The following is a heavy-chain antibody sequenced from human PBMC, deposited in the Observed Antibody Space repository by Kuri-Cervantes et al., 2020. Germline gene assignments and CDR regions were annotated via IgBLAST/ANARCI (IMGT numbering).Heavy chain of an antibody. CDR1: GFTLSSYW. V-gene: IGHV3-74*01. CDR2: INSDWSST. CDR3: AKGFGGVNCIGSRCHTGLAFDY. Sequence: WPASGFTLSSYWMHWVRHAPGKGLVWVSRINSDWSSTSYADSVKGRFTISRDNSKNTLYLQMNSLRAAVTAVYYCAKGFGGVNCIGSRCHTGLAFDYWGQGTMVTVSS. J-gene: IGHJ4*02. D-gene: IGHD2-15*01.